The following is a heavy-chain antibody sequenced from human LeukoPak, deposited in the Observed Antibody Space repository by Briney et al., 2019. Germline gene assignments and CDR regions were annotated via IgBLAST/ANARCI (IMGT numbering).Heavy chain of an antibody. J-gene: IGHJ4*02. CDR1: GFTFSNYA. Sequence: PGGSLRLSCAATGFTFSNYAIHWGRQAPGKGLEWVAFISDDGSRQHYADSVKGRFTISRDNSKNTLNLQMNSLRAEDTAVYYCAKRDSSGFYYFDYWGQGTLVTVSS. CDR2: ISDDGSRQ. CDR3: AKRDSSGFYYFDY. D-gene: IGHD6-19*01. V-gene: IGHV3-30-3*02.